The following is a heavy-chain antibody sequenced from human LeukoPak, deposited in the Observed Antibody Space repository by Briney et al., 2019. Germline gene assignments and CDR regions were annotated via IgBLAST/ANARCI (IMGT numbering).Heavy chain of an antibody. CDR1: GGSISSSSYY. V-gene: IGHV4-39*01. CDR3: ARHTAMVTGFDY. CDR2: IYYSGST. D-gene: IGHD5-18*01. Sequence: SETLSLTCTVSGGSISSSSYYWGWIRQPPGKGLEWIGSIYYSGSTYYNPSPKSRVTISVDMSMNQFSLKLSSVTAADTAVYYCARHTAMVTGFDYWGQGTLVTVSS. J-gene: IGHJ4*02.